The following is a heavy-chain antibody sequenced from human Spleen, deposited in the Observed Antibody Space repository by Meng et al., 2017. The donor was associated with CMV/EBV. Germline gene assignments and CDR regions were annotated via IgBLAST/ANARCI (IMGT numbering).Heavy chain of an antibody. J-gene: IGHJ5*02. Sequence: GESLKISCAASGFTFSTFTMNWVRQAPGKGLEWVSYISYGGTTIFYADAVKGRFTISRDNAKNSLYLQMSSLRVEDTAVYYCARARRAGSTNSFDPWGQGTLVTVSS. V-gene: IGHV3-48*04. CDR1: GFTFSTFT. CDR3: ARARRAGSTNSFDP. CDR2: ISYGGTTI.